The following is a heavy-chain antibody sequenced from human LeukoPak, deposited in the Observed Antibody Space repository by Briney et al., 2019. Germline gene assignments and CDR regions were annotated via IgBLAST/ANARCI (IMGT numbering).Heavy chain of an antibody. D-gene: IGHD2-2*01. J-gene: IGHJ6*03. CDR2: ISSSGSTI. CDR3: ARNWVVPAGGYYMDV. V-gene: IGHV3-11*01. CDR1: GFTFSDYY. Sequence: GGSLRLSCAASGFTFSDYYMSWIRQAPGKGLEWVSYISSSGSTIYYADSVKGRFTISRDNARNSLYLQMNSLRSDDTAVYYCARNWVVPAGGYYMDVWGKGTTVTVSS.